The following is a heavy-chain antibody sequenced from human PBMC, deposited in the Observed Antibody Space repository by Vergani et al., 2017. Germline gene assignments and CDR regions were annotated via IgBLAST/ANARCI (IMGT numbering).Heavy chain of an antibody. CDR2: INHSGST. CDR3: ARGPGLKPSYYYYGMDV. CDR1: GGSFSGYY. J-gene: IGHJ6*02. D-gene: IGHD3-16*01. Sequence: QVQLQQWGAGLLKPSETLSLTCAVYGGSFSGYYWSWIRQPPGKGLEWIGEINHSGSTNYNPSLKSRVTISVDTSKNQFSLKLSSVTAADTGVYYCARGPGLKPSYYYYGMDVWGQGTTVTVSS. V-gene: IGHV4-34*01.